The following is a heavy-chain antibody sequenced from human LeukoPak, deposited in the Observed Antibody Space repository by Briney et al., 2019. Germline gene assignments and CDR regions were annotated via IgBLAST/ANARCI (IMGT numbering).Heavy chain of an antibody. CDR2: ISGSGGGT. CDR1: GFTFSSYA. D-gene: IGHD4-23*01. CDR3: AKYGGNVVDY. V-gene: IGHV3-23*01. Sequence: GGSLRLSCAASGFTFSSYAMSWVRQAPGKGLEWVSAISGSGGGTYYADSVKGRFTISRDNSKNTLHLQTSSLRTEDTAVYYCAKYGGNVVDYWGQGTLVTVSS. J-gene: IGHJ4*02.